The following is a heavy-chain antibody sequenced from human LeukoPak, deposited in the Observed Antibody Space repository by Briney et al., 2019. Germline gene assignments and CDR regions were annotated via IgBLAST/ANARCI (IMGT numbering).Heavy chain of an antibody. D-gene: IGHD5-18*01. CDR2: LSGSGGMT. J-gene: IGHJ4*02. CDR3: AKRLQASYNFGYPDY. CDR1: GFTFSSYA. V-gene: IGHV3-23*01. Sequence: PGGSLRLSCAASGFTFSSYAMSWVRQAPGKGLEWVSSLSGSGGMTHYADSVKGRFTISRDNSKNMLYLQMNSLRVEDAAVYYCAKRLQASYNFGYPDYWGQGTLVTVSS.